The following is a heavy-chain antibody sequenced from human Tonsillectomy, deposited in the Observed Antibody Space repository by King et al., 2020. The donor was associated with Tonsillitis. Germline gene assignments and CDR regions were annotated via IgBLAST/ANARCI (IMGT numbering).Heavy chain of an antibody. CDR3: ANHPSITISLYEMDV. CDR1: GFTFNNYA. CDR2: ISGSGGST. D-gene: IGHD3-9*01. V-gene: IGHV3-23*04. J-gene: IGHJ6*02. Sequence: QLVQSGGGLVQPGGSLRLSCAASGFTFNNYAMSWVRQAPGKGLEWVSGISGSGGSTYYADSVKGRFTISRDNSKNTLYLQMNSLRAEDTAVYFCANHPSITISLYEMDVWGQGTTVTVSS.